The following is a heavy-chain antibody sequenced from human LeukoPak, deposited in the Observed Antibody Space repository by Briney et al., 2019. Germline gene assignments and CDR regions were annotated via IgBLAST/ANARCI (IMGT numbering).Heavy chain of an antibody. V-gene: IGHV3-33*08. CDR1: GFTFSSYT. CDR3: ATDRATQYFDY. J-gene: IGHJ4*02. D-gene: IGHD2-15*01. CDR2: IWYDGSNK. Sequence: GGSLRLSCAASGFTFSSYTMHWVRQAPGKGLEWVAFIWYDGSNKYYADSVKGRFTISRDNSRNTLFLQMNSLRAEDTAVYYCATDRATQYFDYWGQGTLVSVSS.